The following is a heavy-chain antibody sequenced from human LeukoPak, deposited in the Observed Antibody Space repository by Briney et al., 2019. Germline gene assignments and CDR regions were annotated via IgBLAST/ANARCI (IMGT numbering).Heavy chain of an antibody. CDR2: MDYSGST. Sequence: SETLSLTCTVSGGSISSYYWSWIRQPPGKGLEWIGYMDYSGSTNYNPSLKSRVTISVDTSKNQFSLNLSSVTAADTAVYYCARGWLQFSPDAFDIWGQGTMVTVSS. CDR3: ARGWLQFSPDAFDI. J-gene: IGHJ3*02. V-gene: IGHV4-59*01. D-gene: IGHD5-24*01. CDR1: GGSISSYY.